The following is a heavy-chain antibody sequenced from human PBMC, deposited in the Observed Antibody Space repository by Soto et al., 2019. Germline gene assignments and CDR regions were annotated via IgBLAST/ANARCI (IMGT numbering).Heavy chain of an antibody. CDR3: ARDWGITVAGTSSPLDF. Sequence: EVQLVESGGGLVKPGGSLRLSCAASGFSFSTYSMNWVRQAPGKALEWVSSISSTSTYIYYADSVKGRFTISRDNAKNSLYLQMNSLRAGDTAVFYCARDWGITVAGTSSPLDFWGQGTLVTVSS. V-gene: IGHV3-21*01. CDR2: ISSTSTYI. D-gene: IGHD6-19*01. J-gene: IGHJ4*02. CDR1: GFSFSTYS.